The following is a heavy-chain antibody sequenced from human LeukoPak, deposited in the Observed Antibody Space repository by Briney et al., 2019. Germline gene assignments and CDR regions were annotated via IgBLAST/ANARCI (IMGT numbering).Heavy chain of an antibody. CDR3: AKAMVAATIWFDP. V-gene: IGHV3-23*01. CDR2: ISGSGGST. D-gene: IGHD2-15*01. J-gene: IGHJ5*02. CDR1: GFTFSSYA. Sequence: GGSLRLSCAAPGFTFSSYAMSWVRQAPGKGLGWVSAISGSGGSTYYADSVKGRFTISRDNSKNTLYLQMNSLRAEDTAVYYCAKAMVAATIWFDPWGQGTLVTVSS.